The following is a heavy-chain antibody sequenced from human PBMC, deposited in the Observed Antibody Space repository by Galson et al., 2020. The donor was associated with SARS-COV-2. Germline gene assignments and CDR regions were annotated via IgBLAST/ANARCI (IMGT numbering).Heavy chain of an antibody. D-gene: IGHD3-10*01. CDR2: IKYDGSEE. J-gene: IGHJ4*02. CDR3: ARALLPNDC. V-gene: IGHV3-7*01. CDR1: GFSFSGYW. Sequence: GGSLRLSCAASGFSFSGYWMSWVRQAPGKGLEWVANIKYDGSEEYYLDSVKGRFTISRDNTKYSLYLQMNTLRGEDTAVYYCARALLPNDCWGQGTLVTVSS.